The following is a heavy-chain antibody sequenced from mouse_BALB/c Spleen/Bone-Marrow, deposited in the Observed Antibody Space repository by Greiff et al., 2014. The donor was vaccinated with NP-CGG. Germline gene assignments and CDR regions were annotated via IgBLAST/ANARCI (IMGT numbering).Heavy chain of an antibody. CDR1: GFTFSYYT. CDR2: ISNGGSST. V-gene: IGHV5-12-2*01. D-gene: IGHD2-2*01. J-gene: IGHJ4*01. CDR3: ARDGYDVGGALDY. Sequence: MESGGGLVQPGGSLKLSCAASGFTFSYYTMSWVRQTPEKRLEWVAYISNGGSSTYHPDTVKGRFTISRDNAKNTLYLQMSSLKSEDTAMYYCARDGYDVGGALDYWGQGTSVTVSS.